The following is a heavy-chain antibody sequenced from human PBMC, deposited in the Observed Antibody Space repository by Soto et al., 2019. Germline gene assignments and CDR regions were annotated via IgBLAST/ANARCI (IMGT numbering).Heavy chain of an antibody. CDR2: ISSSGRLM. J-gene: IGHJ4*02. CDR3: ARGLRGSTSYYFDY. D-gene: IGHD6-13*01. Sequence: PGGSLRLSCAASGFTFSDYYMSWIRQAPGKGLEWVSYISSSGRLMDNADPVKGRFTISRDNAKNSLYLQMNSLRADDTAVYFCARGLRGSTSYYFDYWGQGTPVTVSS. V-gene: IGHV3-11*01. CDR1: GFTFSDYY.